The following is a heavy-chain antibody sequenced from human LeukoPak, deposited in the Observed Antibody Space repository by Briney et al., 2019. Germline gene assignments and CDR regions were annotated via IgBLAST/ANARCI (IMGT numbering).Heavy chain of an antibody. CDR2: IIPIFGTA. CDR3: ARRDDYGGNGVEGFDY. Sequence: SVKVSCKASGGTFSSYAISWVRQAPGQGLEWMGGIIPIFGTANYAQKFQGRVTITTDESTSTAYMELSSLRSEDTAVYYCARRDDYGGNGVEGFDYWGQGTLVTVSS. CDR1: GGTFSSYA. V-gene: IGHV1-69*05. D-gene: IGHD4-23*01. J-gene: IGHJ4*02.